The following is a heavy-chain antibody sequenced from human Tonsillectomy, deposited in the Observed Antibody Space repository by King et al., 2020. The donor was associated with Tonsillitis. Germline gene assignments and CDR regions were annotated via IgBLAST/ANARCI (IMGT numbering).Heavy chain of an antibody. CDR2: IYTSGNT. CDR1: GGSISSGTFY. Sequence: VQLQESGPGLVKPSQTLSLTCTVSGGSISSGTFYWSWVRQPAGKGLEWIGRIYTSGNTNYNPSLKSRVTTSVDTSKNQFSPTLSSVTAAATAVYYCAREDDYGDQLEYWGQGTLVTVSS. J-gene: IGHJ4*02. D-gene: IGHD4-17*01. V-gene: IGHV4-61*02. CDR3: AREDDYGDQLEY.